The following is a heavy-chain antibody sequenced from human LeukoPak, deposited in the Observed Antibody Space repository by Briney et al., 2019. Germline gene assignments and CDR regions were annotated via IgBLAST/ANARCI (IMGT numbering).Heavy chain of an antibody. CDR3: ARPQDTAMVIHAFDI. Sequence: SETLSLTCTVSGGSISSGSYYWSWIRQPAGKGLEWIGRIYTSGSTNYNPSLKSRVTISVDTSKNQFSLKLSSVTAADTAVYYCARPQDTAMVIHAFDIWGQGTMVTVSS. D-gene: IGHD5-18*01. J-gene: IGHJ3*02. CDR1: GGSISSGSYY. CDR2: IYTSGST. V-gene: IGHV4-61*02.